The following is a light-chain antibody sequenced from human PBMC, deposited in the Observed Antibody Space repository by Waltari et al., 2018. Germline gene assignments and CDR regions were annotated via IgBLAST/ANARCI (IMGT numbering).Light chain of an antibody. V-gene: IGKV3-15*01. J-gene: IGKJ5*01. CDR3: QRYNDWHLIT. Sequence: EVVMTQSPATLSVFPGERATLSCRASQSVSINLAWYQQKPGQAPRLLIYDASTRATGIPARFSGSGSGTEFTLTISSLQSEDFANYYCQRYNDWHLITFGQGTRLEIK. CDR1: QSVSIN. CDR2: DAS.